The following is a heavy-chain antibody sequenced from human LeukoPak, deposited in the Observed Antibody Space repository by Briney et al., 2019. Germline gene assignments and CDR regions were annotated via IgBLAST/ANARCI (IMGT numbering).Heavy chain of an antibody. D-gene: IGHD3-10*01. V-gene: IGHV3-48*03. Sequence: GGSLRLSCAASGFTFSSYEMNWVRQAPGKGLEWVSYISSSGSTIYYADSVKGRFTISRDNAKNSLYLQMNSLRAEDTAVYYCARHGVRGVIITKRTYFDYWGQGTLVTVSS. CDR3: ARHGVRGVIITKRTYFDY. J-gene: IGHJ4*02. CDR2: ISSSGSTI. CDR1: GFTFSSYE.